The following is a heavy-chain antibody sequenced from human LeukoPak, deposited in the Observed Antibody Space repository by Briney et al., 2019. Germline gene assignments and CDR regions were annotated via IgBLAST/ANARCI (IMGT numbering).Heavy chain of an antibody. CDR3: ARAPSGITIFGGVIIRGWFDP. CDR1: GGSFSGYY. Sequence: PSETLSLTCAVYGGSFSGYYWSWIRQPPGKGLEWIGEINHSGSTNYNPSLKSRVTISVDTSKNQFSLKLSSVTAADTAVYYCARAPSGITIFGGVIIRGWFDPGGQGPRVTVSS. J-gene: IGHJ5*02. CDR2: INHSGST. D-gene: IGHD3-3*01. V-gene: IGHV4-34*01.